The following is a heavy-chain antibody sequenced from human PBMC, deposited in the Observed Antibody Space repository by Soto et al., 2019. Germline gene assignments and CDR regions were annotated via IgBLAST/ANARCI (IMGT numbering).Heavy chain of an antibody. CDR3: ATGVIWIGYFTVDS. CDR2: FIPVYRTL. V-gene: IGHV1-69*13. D-gene: IGHD3-3*01. J-gene: IGHJ4*02. Sequence: SVKVSCKASGGSFGNSAINWVRQTPGQGLEWLGGFIPVYRTLNYAQKFQGRVTITAEESTGTAYMTLSSLASDDTAVYYCATGVIWIGYFTVDSWGQGTRVTVSS. CDR1: GGSFGNSA.